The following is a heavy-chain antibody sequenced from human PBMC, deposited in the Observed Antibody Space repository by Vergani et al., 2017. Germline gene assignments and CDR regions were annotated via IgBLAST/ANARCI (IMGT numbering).Heavy chain of an antibody. CDR3: ARGLSGSYSP. CDR2: INHSGST. CDR1: GGSFSGYY. Sequence: QVQLQQWGAGLLKPSETLSLTCAVYGGSFSGYYWSWIRQPPGKGLEWIGEINHSGSTNYNPSLKSRVSISVDTSKNQFSLKLSYVTAADTAVYYCARGLSGSYSPWGQGTLVTVSS. V-gene: IGHV4-34*01. D-gene: IGHD1-26*01. J-gene: IGHJ5*02.